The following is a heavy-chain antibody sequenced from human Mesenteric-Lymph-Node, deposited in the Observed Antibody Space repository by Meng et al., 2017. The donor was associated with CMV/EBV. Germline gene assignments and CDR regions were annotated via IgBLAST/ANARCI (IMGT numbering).Heavy chain of an antibody. J-gene: IGHJ1*01. CDR3: AKDFRWHIDH. D-gene: IGHD2-21*01. V-gene: IGHV3-30*02. CDR2: IHYDGSLI. Sequence: GGSLRLSCAASGFTFSNYGMHWVRQAPGKGLEWVTYIHYDGSLIDYADSVKGRFSISRDNSKNTLYLQMDSLGREDTAVYYCAKDFRWHIDHRGRGTLVTVSS. CDR1: GFTFSNYG.